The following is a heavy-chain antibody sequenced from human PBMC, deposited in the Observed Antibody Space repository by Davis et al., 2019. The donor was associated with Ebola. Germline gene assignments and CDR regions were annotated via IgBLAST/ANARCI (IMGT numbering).Heavy chain of an antibody. Sequence: MPGGSLRLSCTVSGGSISSYYCSWNRQLPGKGLEWIGYIYYSGSTNYNPSLKSRVTISVDTSKDQFSLKLSSVTAADTAVYHCARAIGNYGGWFDPWGQGTLVTVSS. D-gene: IGHD4-11*01. J-gene: IGHJ5*02. CDR3: ARAIGNYGGWFDP. CDR2: IYYSGST. CDR1: GGSISSYY. V-gene: IGHV4-59*12.